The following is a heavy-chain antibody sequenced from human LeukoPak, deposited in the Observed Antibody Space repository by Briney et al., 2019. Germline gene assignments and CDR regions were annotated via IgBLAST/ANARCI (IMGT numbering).Heavy chain of an antibody. D-gene: IGHD6-13*01. CDR2: INHSGST. V-gene: IGHV4-34*01. Sequence: PSETLSLTCAVYGGSFSGYYWSWIRQPPGKGLEWIGEINHSGSTNYNPSLKSRVTISVDTSKNQFSLKLSSVTAADTAVYYCAGLVAEAGTIDYWGQGTLVTVSS. CDR3: AGLVAEAGTIDY. CDR1: GGSFSGYY. J-gene: IGHJ4*02.